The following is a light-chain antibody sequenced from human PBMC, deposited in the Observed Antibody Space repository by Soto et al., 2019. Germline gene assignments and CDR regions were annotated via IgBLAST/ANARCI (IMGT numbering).Light chain of an antibody. J-gene: IGKJ1*01. CDR2: AAS. CDR1: QSISTF. V-gene: IGKV1-39*01. CDR3: HQTYSTQWT. Sequence: DIQLTQSPSSLSPSVGDRVTITCRASQSISTFLNWYQQKPGKAPKLLIYAASSLQSSVPSRFSGSGSWTDFTLTISSLQPEDFATYYCHQTYSTQWTFGQGTKVEIK.